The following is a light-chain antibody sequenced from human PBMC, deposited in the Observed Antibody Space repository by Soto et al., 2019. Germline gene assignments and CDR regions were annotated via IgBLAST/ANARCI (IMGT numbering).Light chain of an antibody. Sequence: QSVLTQPPSVSGAPGQRVTISCTGSSSNIGAGFDVHWYQQLPGTAPKLLIFANSHRPSGVPDRFSGSKSDTSASLAITGLQAEDEADYYCQSYDSSLSGSVFGGGTQLTVL. CDR2: ANS. CDR3: QSYDSSLSGSV. J-gene: IGLJ3*02. V-gene: IGLV1-40*01. CDR1: SSNIGAGFD.